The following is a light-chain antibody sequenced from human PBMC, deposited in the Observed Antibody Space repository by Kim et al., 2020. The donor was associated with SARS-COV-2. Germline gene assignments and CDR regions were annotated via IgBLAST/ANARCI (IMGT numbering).Light chain of an antibody. Sequence: VALGQTVRITCQGDSLRTYYATWYQQKPGQAPIIVIYGKNNRPSGIPDRFSGSSSGNTASLTITGTQAGDEADYYCNSRDSNNNVVFGGGTQLTVL. CDR2: GKN. V-gene: IGLV3-19*01. CDR1: SLRTYY. CDR3: NSRDSNNNVV. J-gene: IGLJ2*01.